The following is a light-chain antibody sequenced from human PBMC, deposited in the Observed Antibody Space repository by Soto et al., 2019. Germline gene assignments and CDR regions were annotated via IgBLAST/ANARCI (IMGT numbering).Light chain of an antibody. CDR1: QNIYNY. CDR2: SAS. J-gene: IGKJ5*01. V-gene: IGKV1-39*01. CDR3: EQHHTTPVT. Sequence: DIQMTQSPSSLSASVGDRVTVTCRASQNIYNYLNWYQQKPGKAPKLLIYSASRVQSGVPLRFSGSGSGTDFTLTITSLQPEDFGTYYCEQHHTTPVTFGQGTRLDFK.